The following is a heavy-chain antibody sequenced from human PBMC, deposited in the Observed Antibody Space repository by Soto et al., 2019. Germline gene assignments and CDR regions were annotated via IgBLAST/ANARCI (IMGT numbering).Heavy chain of an antibody. D-gene: IGHD4-17*01. CDR1: GGSISSGGYY. Sequence: QVQLQESGPGLVKPSQTLSLTCTVSGGSISSGGYYWSWIRQHPGKGLEWIGYIYYSGSTYYNQSHKSRVTISVATSNNQFTLKLSSVTAADTAVYYCARAAHSTTVTANFDYWGQGTLVTVSS. V-gene: IGHV4-31*03. CDR3: ARAAHSTTVTANFDY. J-gene: IGHJ4*02. CDR2: IYYSGST.